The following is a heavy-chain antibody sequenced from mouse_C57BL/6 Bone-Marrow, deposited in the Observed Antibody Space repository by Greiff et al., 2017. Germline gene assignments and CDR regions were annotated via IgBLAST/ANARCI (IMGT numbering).Heavy chain of an antibody. D-gene: IGHD1-1*01. CDR3: ARGGYGSYWYFDV. CDR1: GYTFTSYW. J-gene: IGHJ1*03. Sequence: GASVKLSCKASGYTFTSYWMHWVKQRPGQGLEWIGMIHPNSGSTNYNEKFKSKATLTVDKSSSTAYMQLSSLTSEDSAVYYCARGGYGSYWYFDVWGTGTTVTVSS. V-gene: IGHV1-64*01. CDR2: IHPNSGST.